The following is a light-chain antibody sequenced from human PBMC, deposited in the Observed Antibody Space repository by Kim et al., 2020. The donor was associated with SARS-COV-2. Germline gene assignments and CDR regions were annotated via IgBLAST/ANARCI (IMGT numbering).Light chain of an antibody. CDR2: DTN. CDR3: LLYYSGARV. J-gene: IGLJ3*02. Sequence: PVGTSPLTCGSPPEAVTSNHYACWVQQRPDQAPRTLIYDTNKRQSWTPSRFSGSLRGGEAALTLSGAQPEDEADYYCLLYYSGARVFGGGTQLTVL. V-gene: IGLV7-46*01. CDR1: PEAVTSNHY.